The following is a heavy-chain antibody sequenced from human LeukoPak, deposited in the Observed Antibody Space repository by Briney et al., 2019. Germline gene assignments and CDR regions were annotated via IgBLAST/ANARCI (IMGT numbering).Heavy chain of an antibody. J-gene: IGHJ5*02. V-gene: IGHV4-59*12. CDR2: IFYSGST. Sequence: SETLSLTCTVSGDSINNYYWSWIRQPPGKGLEWIGYIFYSGSTNYNPSLKSRVTISIDTSKNQFSLKLSSVTAADTAVYYCARVGNCSSTSCYGPNWFDPWGQGTLVTVSS. CDR1: GDSINNYY. D-gene: IGHD2-2*01. CDR3: ARVGNCSSTSCYGPNWFDP.